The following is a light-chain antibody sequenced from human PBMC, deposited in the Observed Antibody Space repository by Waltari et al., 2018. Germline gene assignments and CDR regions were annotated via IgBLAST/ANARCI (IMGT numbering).Light chain of an antibody. V-gene: IGLV1-44*01. CDR3: ATWDDSLSGRV. CDR2: ANY. CDR1: TSNIGTNT. Sequence: QSVLTQPPSTSGTPGQRVTISCSGSTSNIGTNTVTWYQLLPGTAPKTVIFANYHRPSGVPDRVSASKSGTSASLVISDLQSEDEADYFCATWDDSLSGRVFGSGTKVTVL. J-gene: IGLJ6*01.